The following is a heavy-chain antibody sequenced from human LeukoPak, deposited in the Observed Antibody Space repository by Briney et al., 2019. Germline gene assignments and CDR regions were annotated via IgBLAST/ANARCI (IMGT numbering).Heavy chain of an antibody. CDR2: IYYSGST. D-gene: IGHD5-18*01. J-gene: IGHJ4*02. Sequence: SETLSLTCTVSGGSISGSSYYWGWIRQPPGKGLEWIGSIYYSGSTYYNPSLKSRVTISVDTSKNQFSLKLSSVTAADTAVYYCARLRGYSYGLADYWGQGTLVTVSS. V-gene: IGHV4-39*01. CDR3: ARLRGYSYGLADY. CDR1: GGSISGSSYY.